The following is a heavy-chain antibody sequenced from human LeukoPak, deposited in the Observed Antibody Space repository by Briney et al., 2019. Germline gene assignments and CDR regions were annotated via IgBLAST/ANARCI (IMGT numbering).Heavy chain of an antibody. CDR3: AKRVVVTAIQYYFDY. J-gene: IGHJ4*02. CDR2: IRTGGAT. Sequence: GGSLRLSCAASGFTFSSCGMSWVRQAPGKGLEWVSAIRTGGATYYADSVKGRFTISRDNSKNTLYLQMNSLRAEDTAVYYCAKRVVVTAIQYYFDYWGQGTLVTVSS. CDR1: GFTFSSCG. D-gene: IGHD2-21*02. V-gene: IGHV3-23*01.